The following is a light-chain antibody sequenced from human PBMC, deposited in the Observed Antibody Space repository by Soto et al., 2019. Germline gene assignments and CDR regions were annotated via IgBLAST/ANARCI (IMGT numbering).Light chain of an antibody. CDR3: QQLHSYSFT. Sequence: DILLTQSPCSLSASVGDKVTITCRASQSIRSYLNWVQQKPGKAPKLLIYDASSLQTWVPSRFSGSGSGTDFTLTISSLQPEDFATYYCQQLHSYSFTFGPGTKWIS. V-gene: IGKV1-39*01. CDR1: QSIRSY. CDR2: DAS. J-gene: IGKJ3*01.